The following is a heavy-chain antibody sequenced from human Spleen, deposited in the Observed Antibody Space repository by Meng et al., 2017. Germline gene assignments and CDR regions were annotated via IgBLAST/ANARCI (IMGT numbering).Heavy chain of an antibody. CDR1: SGTIRSHY. J-gene: IGHJ4*02. V-gene: IGHV4-59*11. D-gene: IGHD6-19*01. Sequence: GPGRAKAAETLPLICTVSSGTIRSHYWSWIRQPPGKGLEWIGYIFYSGRPNYSPSLKSRVTISIDTSKNQFSLRLSSVTPADTAMYYCASGSGSGWYYFDNWGQGTLVTVSS. CDR2: IFYSGRP. CDR3: ASGSGSGWYYFDN.